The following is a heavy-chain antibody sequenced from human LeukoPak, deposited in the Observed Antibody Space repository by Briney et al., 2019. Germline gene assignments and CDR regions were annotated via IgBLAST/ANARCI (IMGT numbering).Heavy chain of an antibody. D-gene: IGHD5-12*01. CDR3: ARPYDSDRDHSGYGY. CDR1: GFTFSNYW. CDR2: INQDGSEE. V-gene: IGHV3-7*02. Sequence: PGGSLRLSCATSGFTFSNYWMSWVRQAPRKGLEWVANINQDGSEEYYVDSVRGRFTISRDNAKNSLYLQMNSLRAEDTAVYYCARPYDSDRDHSGYGYWGRGTLVTVSS. J-gene: IGHJ4*02.